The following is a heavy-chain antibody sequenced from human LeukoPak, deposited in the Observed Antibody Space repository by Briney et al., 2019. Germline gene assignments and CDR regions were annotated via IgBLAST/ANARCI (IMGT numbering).Heavy chain of an antibody. J-gene: IGHJ4*02. V-gene: IGHV1-2*02. CDR3: ARDRTVRCSSTSCYPGHY. Sequence: ASVKVSCKASGYTFTSYYMHWVRQAPGQGLEWMGWINPNSGGTNYAQKFQGRVTMTRDTSISTAYMELSRLRSDDTAVYYCARDRTVRCSSTSCYPGHYWGQGTLVTVSS. CDR1: GYTFTSYY. D-gene: IGHD2-2*01. CDR2: INPNSGGT.